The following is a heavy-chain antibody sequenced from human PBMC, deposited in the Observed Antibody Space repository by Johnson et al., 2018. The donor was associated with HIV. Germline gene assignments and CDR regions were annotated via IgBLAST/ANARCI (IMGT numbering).Heavy chain of an antibody. D-gene: IGHD3-22*01. V-gene: IGHV3-30*18. CDR3: AKHSSGYRDAFDI. CDR1: GFTFSTYG. J-gene: IGHJ3*02. Sequence: QVQLVESGGGVVQPGTSLRLSCAASGFTFSTYGMHWVRQAPGKGLEWVAVISYDGTYEFYADSVKGRFTISRDNSKSTLYLQMSSLRAEDTAVYYCAKHSSGYRDAFDIWGQGTMVTVSS. CDR2: ISYDGTYE.